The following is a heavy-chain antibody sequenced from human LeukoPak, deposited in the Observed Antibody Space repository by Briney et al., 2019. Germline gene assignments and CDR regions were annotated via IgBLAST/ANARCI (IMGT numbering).Heavy chain of an antibody. J-gene: IGHJ3*02. CDR1: GGSISTGSYY. CDR3: AGSHTQTHAFDI. CDR2: MYYSGST. Sequence: SETLSLTCTVSGGSISTGSYYWGWIRQPPGKGLEWIGSMYYSGSTYYNPSLKSRVTISVDTSKNQLSLKLSSVTAADTAVYCCAGSHTQTHAFDIWGQGTMVTVSS. D-gene: IGHD5-18*01. V-gene: IGHV4-39*01.